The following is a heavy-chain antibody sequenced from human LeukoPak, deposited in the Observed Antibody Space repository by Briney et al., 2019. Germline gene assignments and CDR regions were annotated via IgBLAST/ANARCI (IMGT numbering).Heavy chain of an antibody. CDR3: AKAPNSGGNCYDASDV. CDR2: ISGSGATT. D-gene: IGHD2-15*01. Sequence: PSGGSLRLSCAASGFTFSSYAMSWVRQAPGKGLEWVSAISGSGATTYYTDSAKGRFTISRDNSKITLYLQMDSLRAEDTAMYYCAKAPNSGGNCYDASDVWGQGTMVTVSS. V-gene: IGHV3-23*01. CDR1: GFTFSSYA. J-gene: IGHJ3*01.